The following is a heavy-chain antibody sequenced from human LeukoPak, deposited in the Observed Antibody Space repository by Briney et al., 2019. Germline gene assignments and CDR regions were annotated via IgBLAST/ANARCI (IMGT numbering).Heavy chain of an antibody. J-gene: IGHJ4*02. Sequence: GGSLRLSCAASGFTFTGYGIHWVRQAPGKGLEWVTVISYDGSNKYYADSVKGRFTISRDNSKNTLYLQMNSLRAEDTAVYYCARARSTVVPAALDYWGQGTLVTVSS. CDR3: ARARSTVVPAALDY. CDR1: GFTFTGYG. CDR2: ISYDGSNK. D-gene: IGHD2-2*01. V-gene: IGHV3-30*03.